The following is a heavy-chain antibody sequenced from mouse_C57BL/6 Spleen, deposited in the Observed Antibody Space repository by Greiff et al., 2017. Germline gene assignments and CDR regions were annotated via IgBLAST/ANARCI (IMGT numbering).Heavy chain of an antibody. D-gene: IGHD3-2*02. CDR1: GYTFTSYG. Sequence: QVQLQQSGAELARPGASVKLSCKASGYTFTSYGISWVKQRPGQGLEWIGEIYPRSGNTYYNEKFKGKATLTADKSSSTAYMELRSLTSEDSACYFCAKKGGTAQARLNYAMDDWGQGTSVTVAS. CDR3: AKKGGTAQARLNYAMDD. CDR2: IYPRSGNT. V-gene: IGHV1-81*01. J-gene: IGHJ4*01.